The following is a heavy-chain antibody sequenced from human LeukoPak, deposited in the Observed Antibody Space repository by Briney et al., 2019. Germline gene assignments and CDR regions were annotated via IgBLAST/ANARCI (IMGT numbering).Heavy chain of an antibody. Sequence: PSETLSLTCTVSGASITSSYWSWIRQPPGNGLEWIGYVYHTGNTDYNPSLRSRVTISLDTSKSHFTLSLSSATAADTAVYFCARHPFSNPFDFWGRGTLVTVSS. V-gene: IGHV4-59*08. J-gene: IGHJ4*02. CDR2: VYHTGNT. CDR1: GASITSSY. D-gene: IGHD2/OR15-2a*01. CDR3: ARHPFSNPFDF.